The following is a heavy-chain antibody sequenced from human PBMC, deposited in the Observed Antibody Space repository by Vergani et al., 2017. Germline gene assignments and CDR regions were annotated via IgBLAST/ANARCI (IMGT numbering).Heavy chain of an antibody. CDR3: ARVDSSSSPPDDY. D-gene: IGHD6-6*01. V-gene: IGHV4-59*01. J-gene: IGHJ4*02. CDR1: GGSISSYY. Sequence: QVQLLESGPGLVKPSETLSLPCTVSGGSISSYYWSWIRQPPGKGLEWIGYIYYSGSTNYNPSLKSRVTISVDTSKNQFSLKLSSVTAADTAVYYCARVDSSSSPPDDYWGQGTLVTVSS. CDR2: IYYSGST.